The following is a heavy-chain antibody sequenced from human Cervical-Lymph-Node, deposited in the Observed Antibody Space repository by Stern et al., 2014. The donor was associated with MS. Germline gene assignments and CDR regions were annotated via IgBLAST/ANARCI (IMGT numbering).Heavy chain of an antibody. Sequence: VQLVQSGPGLVRPWETLSLTCAVSGGSISSYYWNWIRQAPGKGPDWIGRISGIGISNNNPSRKMRLTMSVDTSKNQVSLKLTAVTAADTAMYFCATTPANDERYSKDYFDSWGQGTLVTVSS. D-gene: IGHD2-21*01. V-gene: IGHV4-4*07. CDR1: GGSISSYY. CDR2: ISGIGIS. CDR3: ATTPANDERYSKDYFDS. J-gene: IGHJ4*02.